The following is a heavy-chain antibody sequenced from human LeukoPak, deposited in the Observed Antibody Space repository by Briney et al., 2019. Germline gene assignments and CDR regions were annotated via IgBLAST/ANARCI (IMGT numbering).Heavy chain of an antibody. J-gene: IGHJ5*02. CDR1: RFTFDEYG. D-gene: IGHD3-9*01. V-gene: IGHV3-20*04. CDR3: ARAYYDILTATFGGQDWFDP. Sequence: GGSLRLSCAASRFTFDEYGMSWVRQTPGKGLEWVSGINWNGGSTGYADSVKGRFTISRDNANNSLYLQMNSLRAEDTALYYCARAYYDILTATFGGQDWFDPWGQGTLVTVSS. CDR2: INWNGGST.